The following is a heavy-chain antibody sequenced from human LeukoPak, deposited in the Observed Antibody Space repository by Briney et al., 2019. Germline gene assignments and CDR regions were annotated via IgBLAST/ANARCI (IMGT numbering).Heavy chain of an antibody. D-gene: IGHD6-13*01. J-gene: IGHJ4*02. CDR1: GGSISSGGYY. CDR2: IYYSGST. V-gene: IGHV4-31*03. Sequence: PSETLSLTCTVSGGSISSGGYYWSWIRQHPGKGLEWIGYIYYSGSTYYNPSLKSRVTISVDTSKNQFSLKLSSVTAADTAVYYCARDGIAAPLDYWGQGTLVTVSS. CDR3: ARDGIAAPLDY.